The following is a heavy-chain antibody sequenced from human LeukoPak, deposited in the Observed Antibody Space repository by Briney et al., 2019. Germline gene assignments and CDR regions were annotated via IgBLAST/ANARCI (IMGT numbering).Heavy chain of an antibody. CDR2: IIPIFGTA. J-gene: IGHJ4*02. CDR3: ARTYYYDSSGYPPPHYFDY. CDR1: GGTFSSYA. Sequence: ASVKVSCKASGGTFSSYAISWVRQAPGQGLEWMGGIIPIFGTANYAQKFQGRVTITTDESTSTAYMELSSLRSEDTAVYYCARTYYYDSSGYPPPHYFDYWGQGTLVTVSS. V-gene: IGHV1-69*05. D-gene: IGHD3-22*01.